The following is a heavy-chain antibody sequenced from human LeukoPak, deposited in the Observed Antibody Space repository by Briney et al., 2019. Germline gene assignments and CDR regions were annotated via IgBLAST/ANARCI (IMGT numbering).Heavy chain of an antibody. D-gene: IGHD3-22*01. CDR1: GGTFSSYA. Sequence: ASVKVSCKASGGTFSSYAISWVRQAPGQGLEWMGGIIPIFGTANYAQKFQGRVTITADESTSTAYMELSSLRSEDTAVYYCARALYYYDSSGYYSWGQGTLVTVSS. J-gene: IGHJ4*02. CDR2: IIPIFGTA. CDR3: ARALYYYDSSGYYS. V-gene: IGHV1-69*13.